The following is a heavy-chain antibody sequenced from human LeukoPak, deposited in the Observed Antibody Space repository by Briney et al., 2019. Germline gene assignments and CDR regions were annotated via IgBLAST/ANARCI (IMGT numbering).Heavy chain of an antibody. V-gene: IGHV4-39*07. CDR2: IYYSGST. J-gene: IGHJ4*02. D-gene: IGHD1-1*01. Sequence: SETLSLTCTVSGGSISSSSYYWGWIRQPPGKRLEWIGSIYYSGSTYYNPSLKSRVTISVDTSKNQFSLKLSSVTAADTAVYYCARELERDFDYWGQGTLVTVSS. CDR3: ARELERDFDY. CDR1: GGSISSSSYY.